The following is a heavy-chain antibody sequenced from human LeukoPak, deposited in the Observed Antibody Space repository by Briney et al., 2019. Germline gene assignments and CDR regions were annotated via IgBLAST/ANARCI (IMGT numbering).Heavy chain of an antibody. CDR2: INPNSGGT. D-gene: IGHD6-19*01. CDR1: GYTFTGYY. J-gene: IGHJ6*02. Sequence: ASVTVSCKASGYTFTGYYMHWVRQAPGQGLEWMGWINPNSGGTNYAQKFQGRVTMTRDTSISTAYMELSRLRSDDTAVYYCASTSLQAVAHGMDVWGQGTTVTVSS. CDR3: ASTSLQAVAHGMDV. V-gene: IGHV1-2*02.